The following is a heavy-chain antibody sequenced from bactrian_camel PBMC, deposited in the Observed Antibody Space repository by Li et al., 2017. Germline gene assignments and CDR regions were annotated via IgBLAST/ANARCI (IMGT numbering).Heavy chain of an antibody. D-gene: IGHD4*01. CDR1: GFTFSIYA. CDR2: MITSTRST. J-gene: IGHJ4*01. CDR3: ATRSGFCPERLMTIGEYFY. V-gene: IGHV3S31*01. Sequence: DVQLVESGGGLVQPGGSLRLSCAASGFTFSIYAMSWVRQAPGKEREGVARMITSTRSTWYADSMKGRFTISYDNAKNTLYLQMNSLKPEDSAMYYCATRSGFCPERLMTIGEYFYWGQGTQVTVST.